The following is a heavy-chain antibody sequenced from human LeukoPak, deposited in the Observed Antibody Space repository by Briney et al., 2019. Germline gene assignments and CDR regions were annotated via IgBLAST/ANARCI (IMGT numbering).Heavy chain of an antibody. CDR3: ARVSGSRNYYFGAFDI. CDR1: GFTFSDYY. D-gene: IGHD3-10*01. Sequence: GGSLRLSCAASGFTFSDYYMSWIRQAPGNGLGGGSYISSSGSTIYYADSVKGRFTISRDNAKNSLYLQMNSLRAEDTAMYYCARVSGSRNYYFGAFDIWGQGTMVTVSS. J-gene: IGHJ3*02. V-gene: IGHV3-11*04. CDR2: ISSSGSTI.